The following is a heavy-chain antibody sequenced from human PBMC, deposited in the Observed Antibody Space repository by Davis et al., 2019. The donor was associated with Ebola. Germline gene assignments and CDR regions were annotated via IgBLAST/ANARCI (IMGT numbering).Heavy chain of an antibody. CDR1: GYTFTGYY. CDR3: ARDRGYCSGGSCYMYYFDY. V-gene: IGHV1-2*06. CDR2: INPNSGGR. Sequence: ASVKVSCKASGYTFTGYYMHWVRQAPGQGLEWMGRINPNSGGRNYAQKFQGRVTMTRDTSISTAYMELSRLRSDDTAVYYCARDRGYCSGGSCYMYYFDYWGQGTLVTVSS. J-gene: IGHJ4*02. D-gene: IGHD2-15*01.